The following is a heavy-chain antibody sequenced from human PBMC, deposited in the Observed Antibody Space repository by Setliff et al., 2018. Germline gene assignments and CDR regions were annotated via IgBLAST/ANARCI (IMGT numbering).Heavy chain of an antibody. J-gene: IGHJ4*02. Sequence: SETLSLTCSVSGDSIFDNYWSWIRQSPGRGLEWIAYISYTGSTNYNPSLKSRVTISLDTSKNHFSLNLRSVTAADTAVYYCARLSPYNTGPPFDYWGQGTLVTAPQ. CDR3: ARLSPYNTGPPFDY. V-gene: IGHV4-59*08. D-gene: IGHD2-8*02. CDR2: ISYTGST. CDR1: GDSIFDNY.